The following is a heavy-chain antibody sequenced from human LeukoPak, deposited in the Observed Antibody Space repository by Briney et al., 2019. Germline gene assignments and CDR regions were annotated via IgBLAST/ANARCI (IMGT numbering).Heavy chain of an antibody. J-gene: IGHJ6*02. V-gene: IGHV4-30-2*01. D-gene: IGHD3-3*01. CDR3: ARINDFWSGPTLDV. CDR2: IYHSGSGST. Sequence: SETVSLTCTVSVGTIISGRQSWSWIRQPPGKGLEWNGYIYHSGSGSTYYNPSLKSRVTISIDKSKNQFSLKLNSVTAADTAVYYCARINDFWSGPTLDVWGQGTTVTVSS. CDR1: VGTIISGRQS.